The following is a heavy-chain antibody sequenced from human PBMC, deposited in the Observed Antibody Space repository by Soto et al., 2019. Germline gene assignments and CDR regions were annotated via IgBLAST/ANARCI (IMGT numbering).Heavy chain of an antibody. CDR2: ISYSGT. D-gene: IGHD6-19*01. CDR3: ARRAGSIVVPAYS. Sequence: QLQLQESGPGLVKPSETLSLTCTVSGGSISISDYYWVWIRQPPGKGLEWIGSISYSGTYYKPSLKRRVTISVDTPKNQFSRRLSSVTAANTAVYYCARRAGSIVVPAYSWGQGTLVTVSS. CDR1: GGSISISDYY. V-gene: IGHV4-39*01. J-gene: IGHJ4*02.